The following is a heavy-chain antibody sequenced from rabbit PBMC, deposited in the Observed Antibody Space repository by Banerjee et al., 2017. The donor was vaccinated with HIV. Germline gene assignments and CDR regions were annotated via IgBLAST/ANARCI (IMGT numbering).Heavy chain of an antibody. Sequence: QSLEESGGDLVKPGASLTLTCTASGFSFSSSYWICWVRQAPGKGLEWIACIYTSNGSTYYANWAKGRFTISKTSSTTVTLQMTSLTAADTATYFCARDYTGTSGGGYYTPLNLWGPGTLVTVS. CDR1: GFSFSSSYW. D-gene: IGHD1-1*01. V-gene: IGHV1S40*01. J-gene: IGHJ4*01. CDR3: ARDYTGTSGGGYYTPLNL. CDR2: IYTSNGST.